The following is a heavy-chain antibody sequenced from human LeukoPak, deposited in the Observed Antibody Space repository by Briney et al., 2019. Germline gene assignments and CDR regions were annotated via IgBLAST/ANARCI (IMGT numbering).Heavy chain of an antibody. CDR1: GFTFSSYG. CDR2: IYSGGST. V-gene: IGHV3-66*01. Sequence: GRSLRLSCAASGFTFSSYGMHWVRQAPGKGLEWVSVIYSGGSTYYADSVKGRFTISRDNSKNTLYLQMNSLRAEDTAVYYCANTIRNSYGYSNWGQGTLVTVSS. D-gene: IGHD5-18*01. J-gene: IGHJ4*02. CDR3: ANTIRNSYGYSN.